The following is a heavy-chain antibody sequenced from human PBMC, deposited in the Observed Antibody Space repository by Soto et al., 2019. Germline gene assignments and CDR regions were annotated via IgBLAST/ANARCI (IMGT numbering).Heavy chain of an antibody. Sequence: HPGGSLRLSCAASGFTFSSHDMHWVRQATGKGLEWVSTIGTAGDTYYPVSAKGRFTISRENAKNSLYLQMNSLRAGDTAVYYCARATLYYDLWRCPYYYYMAVWGTGTTVTDSS. D-gene: IGHD3-3*01. CDR3: ARATLYYDLWRCPYYYYMAV. CDR2: IGTAGDT. CDR1: GFTFSSHD. J-gene: IGHJ6*03. V-gene: IGHV3-13*01.